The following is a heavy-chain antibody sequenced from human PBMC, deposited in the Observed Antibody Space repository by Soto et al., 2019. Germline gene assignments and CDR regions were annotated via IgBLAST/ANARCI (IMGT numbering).Heavy chain of an antibody. D-gene: IGHD5-18*01. CDR2: INADYGNT. Sequence: QAQLVQSGAEVKKPGASVKVSCKASGYTFYSHSISWVRQAPGQGLEWMGRINADYGNTQYAQKFRGRVTMTTDTSTTTVYMELTTLRSDDTAVYYCARCIQGDYYYGMDVWGRGTTVTVSS. CDR3: ARCIQGDYYYGMDV. V-gene: IGHV1-18*01. J-gene: IGHJ6*02. CDR1: GYTFYSHS.